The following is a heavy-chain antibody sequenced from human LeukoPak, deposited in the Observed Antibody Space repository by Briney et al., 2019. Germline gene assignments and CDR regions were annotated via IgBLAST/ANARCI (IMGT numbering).Heavy chain of an antibody. Sequence: GGSLRLSCAASGFTFSSYGMHWVRQAPGKGLEWVAFIRYDGSNKYYADSVKGRFTISRDNSKNTLYLQMNSLRAEDTAVYYCAKVSCQLLGQGFDPWGQGALVTVSS. J-gene: IGHJ5*02. V-gene: IGHV3-30*02. CDR1: GFTFSSYG. D-gene: IGHD2-2*01. CDR3: AKVSCQLLGQGFDP. CDR2: IRYDGSNK.